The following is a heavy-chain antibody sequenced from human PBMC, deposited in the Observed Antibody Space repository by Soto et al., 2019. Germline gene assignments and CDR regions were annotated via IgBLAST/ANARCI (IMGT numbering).Heavy chain of an antibody. CDR3: ARDRGYCSGGTCYSVLDY. CDR2: IKEDGSEK. CDR1: GFTFSTYW. Sequence: EVQLAESGGDLVQPGGSLRLSCAASGFTFSTYWMDWVRQAPGKGLEWVAKIKEDGSEKNYVDSVKGRFTISRDNAKTSLYLQMNSLRAGDTAVYYCARDRGYCSGGTCYSVLDYWGQGTLVTVSS. V-gene: IGHV3-7*01. D-gene: IGHD2-15*01. J-gene: IGHJ4*02.